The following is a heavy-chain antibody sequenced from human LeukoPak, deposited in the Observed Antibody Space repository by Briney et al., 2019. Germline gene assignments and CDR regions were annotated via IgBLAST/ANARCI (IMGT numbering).Heavy chain of an antibody. CDR1: GGSFSGYY. V-gene: IGHV4-34*01. CDR3: ARELYGSGSYYGEYYFDY. Sequence: SETLSLTCAVYGGSFSGYYWSWIRQPPGKGLEWIGEINHSGITNHNPSLKSRVIISLDTSNNQFSLKLSSVTAADTAVYYCARELYGSGSYYGEYYFDYWGQGTLVTVSS. CDR2: INHSGIT. D-gene: IGHD3-10*01. J-gene: IGHJ4*02.